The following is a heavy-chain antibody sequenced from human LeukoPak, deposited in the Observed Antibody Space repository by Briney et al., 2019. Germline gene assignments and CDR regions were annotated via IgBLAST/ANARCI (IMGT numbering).Heavy chain of an antibody. V-gene: IGHV3-21*04. CDR2: ISSSSSYI. D-gene: IGHD3-22*01. J-gene: IGHJ6*02. CDR1: GFTFSSYS. CDR3: AREGSSGYYYFYYYGMDV. Sequence: PGGSLRLSCAASGFTFSSYSMNWVRQAPGKGLEWVSSISSSSSYIYYADSVKGRFTISRDNAKNSLYLQMNSLRAEDTAVYYCAREGSSGYYYFYYYGMDVWGQGTTVTVSS.